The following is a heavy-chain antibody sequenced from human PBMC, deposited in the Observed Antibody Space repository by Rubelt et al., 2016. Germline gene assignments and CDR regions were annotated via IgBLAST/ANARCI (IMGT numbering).Heavy chain of an antibody. Sequence: QVQLVQSGAEVKKPGASVKVSCKASGYTFTSYGISWVRQAPGQGLEWMGWINPNSGGTNYEQKFQGRVTMTRDTAIRTAYMGLSRLGSDDTAVYYCARNLYQRDAFDIWGQGTMVTVSS. V-gene: IGHV1-2*02. D-gene: IGHD2-2*01. CDR2: INPNSGGT. CDR1: GYTFTSYG. J-gene: IGHJ3*02. CDR3: ARNLYQRDAFDI.